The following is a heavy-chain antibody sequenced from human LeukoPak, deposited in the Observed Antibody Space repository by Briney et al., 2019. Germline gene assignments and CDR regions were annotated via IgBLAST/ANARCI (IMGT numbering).Heavy chain of an antibody. CDR1: GFTFGDYA. D-gene: IGHD3-3*01. V-gene: IGHV3-49*03. CDR3: TRALSNFWSGYETFLDY. Sequence: GGSLRLSCTASGFTFGDYAMGWFRQAPGKGLEWVGFIRSKAYGGTTEYAASVKGRFTISRDDSKSIAYLQMNSLKTEDTAVYYCTRALSNFWSGYETFLDYWGQGTLVTVSS. CDR2: IRSKAYGGTT. J-gene: IGHJ4*02.